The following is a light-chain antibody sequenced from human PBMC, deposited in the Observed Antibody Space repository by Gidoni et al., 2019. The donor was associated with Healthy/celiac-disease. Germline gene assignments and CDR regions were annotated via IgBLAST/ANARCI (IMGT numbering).Light chain of an antibody. CDR3: AAWDDSLSGPV. V-gene: IGLV1-47*01. CDR2: RNN. CDR1: SSNIGSNY. J-gene: IGLJ7*01. Sequence: SVLTQPPSASGTPGQRVTISCSGSSSNIGSNYVYWYQQLPGTAPKLRIYRNNPRPSGVPDRFAGSKSGTSASLSISGLRSEDEADYYCAAWDDSLSGPVFGGGTQLTVL.